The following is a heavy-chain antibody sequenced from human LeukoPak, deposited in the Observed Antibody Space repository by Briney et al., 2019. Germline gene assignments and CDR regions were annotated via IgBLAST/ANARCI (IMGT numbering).Heavy chain of an antibody. CDR3: AKDTSQEWDYYDSSGPLGYYFDY. D-gene: IGHD3-22*01. CDR2: ISGSGGST. CDR1: GFTFSSYA. Sequence: GGSLRLSCAASGFTFSSYAMSWVRQAPGKGLEWVSAISGSGGSTYYADSVKGRFTISRDNSKNTLYLQMNSLRAEDTAVYYCAKDTSQEWDYYDSSGPLGYYFDYWGRGTLVTVSS. J-gene: IGHJ4*01. V-gene: IGHV3-23*01.